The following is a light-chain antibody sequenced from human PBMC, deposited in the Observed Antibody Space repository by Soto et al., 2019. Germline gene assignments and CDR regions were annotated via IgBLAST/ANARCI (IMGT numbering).Light chain of an antibody. CDR2: EVS. V-gene: IGLV2-14*03. CDR3: TSFAPGRIYV. CDR1: SGEIGACDL. Sequence: QSALTQPASVSGCTGQSSRISWSGRSGEIGACDLVSWYQQHPGRAPKLIIYEVSHRFSGLSYRFSGSKSGNTASLTISGLQAEDEGDYYCTSFAPGRIYVFGSGTKVTVL. J-gene: IGLJ1*01.